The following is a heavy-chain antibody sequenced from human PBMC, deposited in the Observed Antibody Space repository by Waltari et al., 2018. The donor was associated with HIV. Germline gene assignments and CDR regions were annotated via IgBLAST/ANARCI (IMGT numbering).Heavy chain of an antibody. V-gene: IGHV1-69*01. CDR3: ARVPDRSGYQRYAMDV. J-gene: IGHJ6*02. D-gene: IGHD3-22*01. CDR1: GGTVSSSD. Sequence: QVQLVQSGAEVKKPGSSVKVSCKASGGTVSSSDISWVRQAPGQGLEWMGSISRLLGEANYAQKFQGRLTIPADESTSTAYMELSSLRSEDTPVYYCARVPDRSGYQRYAMDVWGQGTTVTVS. CDR2: ISRLLGEA.